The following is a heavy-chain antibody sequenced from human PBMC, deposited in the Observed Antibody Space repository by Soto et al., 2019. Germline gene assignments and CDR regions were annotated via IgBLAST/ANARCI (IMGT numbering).Heavy chain of an antibody. V-gene: IGHV1-69*08. CDR2: IIPFHGVT. CDR3: TRDWEITVSTWSFGGF. D-gene: IGHD3-10*01. CDR1: GGTFSPYT. J-gene: IGHJ4*02. Sequence: QVQLVQSGAEVKKPGSSVKVSCKASGGTFSPYTINWVRQAPGQGLEWMGRIIPFHGVTNYAQKFQARVTITADKSTSTAYMELSGLRFEDTAMYYCTRDWEITVSTWSFGGFWGRGTLLTVSS.